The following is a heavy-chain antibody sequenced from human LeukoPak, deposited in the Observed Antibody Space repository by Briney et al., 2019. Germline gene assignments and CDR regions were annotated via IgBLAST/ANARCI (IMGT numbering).Heavy chain of an antibody. Sequence: GGSLRLSCAASGFTFSRYAMNWVRQAPGKGLEWVSYIDTDSSDIHYADSVKGRFTISRDNARNTLYLQLSSLRAEDSAVYYCARDTFQPGLIDSWGQGTLVTVSS. D-gene: IGHD2-2*01. CDR2: IDTDSSDI. J-gene: IGHJ4*02. CDR3: ARDTFQPGLIDS. CDR1: GFTFSRYA. V-gene: IGHV3-21*05.